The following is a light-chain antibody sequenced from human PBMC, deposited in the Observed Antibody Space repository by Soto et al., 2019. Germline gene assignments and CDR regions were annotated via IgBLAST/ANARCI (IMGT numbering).Light chain of an antibody. V-gene: IGLV2-23*02. CDR2: EVS. Sequence: QSALTQPASVSGSRGQSITISCTGTSSNVGSYNFVSWYRQYPGKAPELIIYEVSQRPSTFFNRFSGSKSGNTASLTISGLQSDDEADYYCCSYAGNNALVFGGGTQLTDL. CDR3: CSYAGNNALV. J-gene: IGLJ3*02. CDR1: SSNVGSYNF.